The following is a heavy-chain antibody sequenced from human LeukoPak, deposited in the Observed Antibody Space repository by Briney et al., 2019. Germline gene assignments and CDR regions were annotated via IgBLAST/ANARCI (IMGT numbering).Heavy chain of an antibody. CDR3: AKDSSGGVSSAGILDH. CDR1: GFRFDDFA. V-gene: IGHV3-9*01. Sequence: GRSLRLSCVISGFRFDDFAMHWVRQAPGKGLEWVAGINWSNITVVYADAVKGRFTISRDNSKNSLYLLLNGLRAEDTAFYFCAKDSSGGVSSAGILDHWGPGTLVSVSP. CDR2: INWSNITV. J-gene: IGHJ4*02. D-gene: IGHD6-13*01.